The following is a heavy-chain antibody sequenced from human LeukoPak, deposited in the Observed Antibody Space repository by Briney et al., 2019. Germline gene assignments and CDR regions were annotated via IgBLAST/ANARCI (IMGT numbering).Heavy chain of an antibody. CDR2: ISAYNGNT. CDR3: SKVVRGVTGTGYYYYYMDV. CDR1: GYTFTGYY. V-gene: IGHV1-18*04. D-gene: IGHD3-10*01. Sequence: ASVKVSCKASGYTFTGYYIHWVRQAPGQGLEWMGWISAYNGNTNYAQKLQGRVTMTTDTSTSTAYMELRSLRSDDTAVYYCSKVVRGVTGTGYYYYYMDVWGKGTTVTISS. J-gene: IGHJ6*03.